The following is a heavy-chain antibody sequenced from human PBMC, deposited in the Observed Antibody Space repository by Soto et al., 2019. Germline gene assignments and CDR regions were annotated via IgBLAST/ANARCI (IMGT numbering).Heavy chain of an antibody. V-gene: IGHV4-34*01. Sequence: QVQLQQWGAGLLKPSETLSLTCALYGGSFSGYYWSWIRQPPGKGLEWIGEIGHSGSTNYNPSLKRRVTISLDTSKAQFSLRLSAVTAADTAVYYCARGPYGSGIRSPYYNYYMDVWGKGTTVTVSS. CDR3: ARGPYGSGIRSPYYNYYMDV. CDR1: GGSFSGYY. D-gene: IGHD3-10*01. J-gene: IGHJ6*03. CDR2: IGHSGST.